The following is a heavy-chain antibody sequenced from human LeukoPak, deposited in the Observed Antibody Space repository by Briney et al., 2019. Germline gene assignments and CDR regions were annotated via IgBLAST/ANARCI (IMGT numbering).Heavy chain of an antibody. CDR1: GFSFSSNY. D-gene: IGHD3-10*01. Sequence: GGSLRLSCAASGFSFSSNYMSWVRQAPGKGLEWVSIIYGGGGTNYADSVKGRFTISRDNSKNTVYLQMNSLRADDTAVYYCATPRDTNGFDIWGQGTMVTVSS. CDR3: ATPRDTNGFDI. J-gene: IGHJ3*02. V-gene: IGHV3-53*01. CDR2: IYGGGGT.